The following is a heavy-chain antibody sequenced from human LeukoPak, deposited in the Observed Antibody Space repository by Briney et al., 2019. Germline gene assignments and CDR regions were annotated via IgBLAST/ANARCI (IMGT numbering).Heavy chain of an antibody. J-gene: IGHJ4*02. D-gene: IGHD3-22*01. CDR1: GYTFTSYA. CDR2: INTNTGDP. Sequence: ASVKVSCKASGYTFTSYAMNWVRQAPGQGLEWMGWINTNTGDPTCAQGFTGRFVFSLDTSVSTAYLQISSLKAEDTAVYYCLTEYYYDSSGARYYFDYWGQGTLVTVSS. CDR3: LTEYYYDSSGARYYFDY. V-gene: IGHV7-4-1*02.